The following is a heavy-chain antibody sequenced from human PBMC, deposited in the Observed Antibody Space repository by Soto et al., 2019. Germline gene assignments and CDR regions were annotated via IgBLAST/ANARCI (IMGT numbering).Heavy chain of an antibody. CDR3: ARGSSGTDYYYYYYTDV. V-gene: IGHV3-33*07. CDR2: IWYDGSNK. Sequence: GGSLRLSCAASGFTFSRHAMYWVRQAPGKGLEWVTVIWYDGSNKYYADSVKGRFTISRDNSKNTVFLQMNSLRAEDTAVYYCARGSSGTDYYYYYYTDVWGKGTTVTVSS. CDR1: GFTFSRHA. J-gene: IGHJ6*03. D-gene: IGHD6-6*01.